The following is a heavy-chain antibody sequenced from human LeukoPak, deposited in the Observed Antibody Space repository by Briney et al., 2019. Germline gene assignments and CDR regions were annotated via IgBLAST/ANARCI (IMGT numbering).Heavy chain of an antibody. CDR2: LYSGGST. D-gene: IGHD6-19*01. J-gene: IGHJ4*02. Sequence: GGSLRLSCVASGFTVSNNYMTWVRQAPGKGLEYISALYSGGSTYYADSVKGRFTISRDNSKNTLYLQMNSLRAEDTAVYYCAKEGLRSSGFDYWGQGTLVTVSS. V-gene: IGHV3-53*05. CDR1: GFTVSNNY. CDR3: AKEGLRSSGFDY.